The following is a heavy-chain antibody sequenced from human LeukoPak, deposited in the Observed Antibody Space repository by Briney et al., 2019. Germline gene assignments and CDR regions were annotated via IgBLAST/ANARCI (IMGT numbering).Heavy chain of an antibody. V-gene: IGHV3-48*01. CDR1: GFTFSSYS. Sequence: GGSLRLSCGACGFTFSSYSMNWVRQAPGGGLEGVSYISSSSSNIYYAGSVGGRFNIYRDNAKNSLYLQMNSLRAEDTAVYYCARASYDSSGFCLGAGARADYWGQGNLVSVS. CDR2: ISSSSSNI. CDR3: ARASYDSSGFCLGAGARADY. J-gene: IGHJ4*02. D-gene: IGHD3-22*01.